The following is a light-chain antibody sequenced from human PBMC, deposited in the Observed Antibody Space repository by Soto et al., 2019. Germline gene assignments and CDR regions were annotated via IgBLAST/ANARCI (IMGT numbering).Light chain of an antibody. CDR2: DAS. Sequence: EIVLTQSPATLSLSPGERATLSCRASQSVSSYFAWYHQKPGQPPRLLIYDASTRATGIPARFSGSGAGTVFTLTISSLEPEDFAVYCCQQRSNWPWTFGQGTKVDIK. J-gene: IGKJ1*01. V-gene: IGKV3-11*01. CDR1: QSVSSY. CDR3: QQRSNWPWT.